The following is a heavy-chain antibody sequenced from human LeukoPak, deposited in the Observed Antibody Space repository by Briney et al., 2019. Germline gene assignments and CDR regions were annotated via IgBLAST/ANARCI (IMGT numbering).Heavy chain of an antibody. CDR1: SFTFSNAW. D-gene: IGHD2-15*01. J-gene: IGHJ4*02. Sequence: GGSLRLSCAASSFTFSNAWMNWVRQAPGKGLEWVANIKQDGSAKPYVDSVKGRFTISRDNAKNSLFLQMNSLRVEDTAVYYCARDNGWSADFWGQGTLVTVSS. CDR3: ARDNGWSADF. CDR2: IKQDGSAK. V-gene: IGHV3-7*03.